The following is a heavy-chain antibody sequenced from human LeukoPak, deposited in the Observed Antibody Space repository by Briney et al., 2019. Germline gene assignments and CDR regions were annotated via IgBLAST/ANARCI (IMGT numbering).Heavy chain of an antibody. J-gene: IGHJ4*02. Sequence: GGSLRLSCAASGFTFSSYSMNWVRQAPGKGLEWVSSISSSSSYIYYADSVKGRFTISRDNAKNSLYLQMNSLRAEDTAVYYCARGLSSSWYGDYWGQGTLVTVSS. V-gene: IGHV3-21*01. CDR2: ISSSSSYI. CDR1: GFTFSSYS. CDR3: ARGLSSSWYGDY. D-gene: IGHD6-13*01.